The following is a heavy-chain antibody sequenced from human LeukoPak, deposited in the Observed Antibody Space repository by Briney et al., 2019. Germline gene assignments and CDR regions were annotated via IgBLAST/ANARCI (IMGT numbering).Heavy chain of an antibody. D-gene: IGHD2-2*01. J-gene: IGHJ6*03. CDR2: INPNSGGT. CDR1: GYLFTGYY. Sequence: GASVKVSCRASGYLFTGYYMHWVRQAPGQGLEWMGWINPNSGGTNYAQKFEGRVFMTRDMSISTVYMEVRRLRSDDTAIYYCARDAQFTVVVSAAKLNYMDVWGKGTTVTVSS. V-gene: IGHV1-2*02. CDR3: ARDAQFTVVVSAAKLNYMDV.